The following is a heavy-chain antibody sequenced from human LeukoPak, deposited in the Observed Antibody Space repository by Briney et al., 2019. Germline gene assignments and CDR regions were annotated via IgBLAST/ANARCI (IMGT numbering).Heavy chain of an antibody. V-gene: IGHV4-39*07. Sequence: SETLSLTCTVSGGSSSSSVYYWGWIRQPPGKGLEWIGNIYYSGTTYYNPSLKSRVTISVDTSKNQFSLKLSSVTAADTAVYYCARGGDPLNAYNDYYYYYYMDVWGKGTTVTISS. D-gene: IGHD5-24*01. CDR1: GGSSSSSVYY. J-gene: IGHJ6*03. CDR2: IYYSGTT. CDR3: ARGGDPLNAYNDYYYYYYMDV.